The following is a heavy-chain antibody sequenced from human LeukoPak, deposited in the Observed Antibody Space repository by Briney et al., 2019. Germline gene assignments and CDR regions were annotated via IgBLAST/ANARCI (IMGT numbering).Heavy chain of an antibody. CDR2: INPDGITT. Sequence: GGSLRLSCAASGFTFSTYWMHWVRQAPGKGLEWVSRINPDGITTTCADSVKGRFTIYRDNAKNTLFLQMNSLRAEDTAVYYCARDYYYGMDVWGQGTTITVSS. J-gene: IGHJ6*02. CDR3: ARDYYYGMDV. CDR1: GFTFSTYW. V-gene: IGHV3-74*01.